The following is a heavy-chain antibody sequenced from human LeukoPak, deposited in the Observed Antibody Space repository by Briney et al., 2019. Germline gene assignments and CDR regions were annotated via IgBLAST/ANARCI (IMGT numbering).Heavy chain of an antibody. J-gene: IGHJ6*02. CDR3: ARDLTVVVLGYYYGMDV. CDR2: IKQDGSEK. CDR1: GFTFSSYW. D-gene: IGHD3-22*01. V-gene: IGHV3-7*01. Sequence: PPGGSLRLSCAASGFTFSSYWMSWVRQAPGKGLEWVANIKQDGSEKYYVDSVKGRFTISRDNAKNSLYLQMNSLRAEDTAVYYCARDLTVVVLGYYYGMDVWGQGTTVTVSS.